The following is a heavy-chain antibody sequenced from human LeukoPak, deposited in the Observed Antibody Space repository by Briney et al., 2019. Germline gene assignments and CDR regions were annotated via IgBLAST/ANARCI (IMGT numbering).Heavy chain of an antibody. CDR2: IRVDCSEN. V-gene: IGHV3-7*01. J-gene: IGHJ6*03. CDR1: GFTFSYCW. CDR3: ARESSGRNRFPNYYYYMDV. D-gene: IGHD6-19*01. Sequence: GGSLRLSCAASGFTFSYCWMCWGRQGQGKGLGWVANIRVDCSENSSVDSVMGRFTTFRDNAKKSLYLQMNSLRAEDTAVYYCARESSGRNRFPNYYYYMDVWGKGTTVTISS.